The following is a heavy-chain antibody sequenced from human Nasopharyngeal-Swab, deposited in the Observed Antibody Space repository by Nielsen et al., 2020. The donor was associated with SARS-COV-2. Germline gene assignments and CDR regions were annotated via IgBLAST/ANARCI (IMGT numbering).Heavy chain of an antibody. Sequence: SETLSLTCTVSGASINSRDYYWSWIRQPPGKGLEWIGYTYYSGSTYYDPSLKSRVTISMDTSKNHFSLNMTSVSAADTAVYYCARDTNYGGESLSGTFDIWGQGTMVTVSS. D-gene: IGHD4-23*01. J-gene: IGHJ3*02. V-gene: IGHV4-30-4*01. CDR2: TYYSGST. CDR1: GASINSRDYY. CDR3: ARDTNYGGESLSGTFDI.